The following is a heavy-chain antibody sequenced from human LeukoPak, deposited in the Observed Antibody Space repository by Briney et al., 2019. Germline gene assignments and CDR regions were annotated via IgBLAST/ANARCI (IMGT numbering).Heavy chain of an antibody. D-gene: IGHD4-17*01. CDR1: GYIFINYF. V-gene: IGHV1-46*01. CDR2: INPNGGST. CDR3: VREDYGSAIKCQDY. Sequence: ASVKVSCKASGYIFINYFIHWVRQAPGQGLEWMGLINPNGGSTTYAQKFQDRVTMTRDTSTRTVYMELSSLRSEDTAVYYCVREDYGSAIKCQDYWGKGTLVTVSS. J-gene: IGHJ4*02.